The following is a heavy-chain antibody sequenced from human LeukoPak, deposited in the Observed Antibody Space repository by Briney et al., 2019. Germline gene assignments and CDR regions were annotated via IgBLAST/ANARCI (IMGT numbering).Heavy chain of an antibody. Sequence: PGRSLRLSCAASGFTFSSYGMHWVRQAPGKGLEWVAVIWYDGSNKYYADSVKGRFTISRDNSKNTLYLQMNSLRAEDTAVYYCARRSDPMKKSGCGYGMDVWGQGTTVTVSS. CDR1: GFTFSSYG. CDR3: ARRSDPMKKSGCGYGMDV. V-gene: IGHV3-33*01. CDR2: IWYDGSNK. J-gene: IGHJ6*02. D-gene: IGHD6-19*01.